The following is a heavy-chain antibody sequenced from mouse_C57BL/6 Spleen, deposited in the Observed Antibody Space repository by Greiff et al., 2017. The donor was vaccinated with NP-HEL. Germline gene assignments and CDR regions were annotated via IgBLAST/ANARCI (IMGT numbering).Heavy chain of an antibody. CDR1: GFTFSDYY. V-gene: IGHV5-12*01. D-gene: IGHD1-1*01. Sequence: EVQGVESGGGLVQPGGSLKLSCAASGFTFSDYYMYWVRQTPEKRLEWVAYISNGGGSTYYPDTVKGRFTISRDNAKNTLYLQMSRLKSEDTAMYYCARHPDYYGSSPAWFAYWGQGTLVTVSA. CDR2: ISNGGGST. J-gene: IGHJ3*01. CDR3: ARHPDYYGSSPAWFAY.